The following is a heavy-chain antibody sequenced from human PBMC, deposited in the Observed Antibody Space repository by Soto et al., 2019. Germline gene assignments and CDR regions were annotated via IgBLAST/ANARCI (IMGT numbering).Heavy chain of an antibody. Sequence: WWSXRLSWSSSVFTFSSYSMNLVRHAPGKGLECVSSISSSSSYIYYADSVKGRFKISRDNAKNSLYLKMNSLRAEDTAVYYCASINESHLAEEYFGYWGQRPLVNVYS. CDR3: ASINESHLAEEYFGY. D-gene: IGHD3-3*02. CDR2: ISSSSSYI. V-gene: IGHV3-21*01. J-gene: IGHJ4*02. CDR1: VFTFSSYS.